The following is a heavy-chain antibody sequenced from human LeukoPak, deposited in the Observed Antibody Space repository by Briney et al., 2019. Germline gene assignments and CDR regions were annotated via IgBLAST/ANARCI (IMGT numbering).Heavy chain of an antibody. CDR2: IIPIFGTA. CDR3: ARSNSDYCSGGSCYQLAYYFDY. D-gene: IGHD2-15*01. Sequence: WASVKVSCKASGGTFSSYAISWVRQAPGQGLEWMGGIIPIFGTANYAQKFQGRVTITADESTSTAYMELSSLRSEDTAVYYCARSNSDYCSGGSCYQLAYYFDYWGQRTLVTVSS. J-gene: IGHJ4*02. V-gene: IGHV1-69*13. CDR1: GGTFSSYA.